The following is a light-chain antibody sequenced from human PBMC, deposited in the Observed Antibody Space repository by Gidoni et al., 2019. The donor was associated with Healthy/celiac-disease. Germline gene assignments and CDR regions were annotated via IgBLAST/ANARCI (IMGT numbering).Light chain of an antibody. J-gene: IGLJ3*02. CDR1: SRDVGGYNY. CDR2: DVS. V-gene: IGLV2-14*01. Sequence: QSALTKPASVSGAPGQSITILCTGTSRDVGGYNYVSWYQQHPGKAPKLMIYDVSNRPSGVSNRFSGSKSGNTASLTISGLQAEDEADYYCSSYTSSSTLVFGGGTKLTVL. CDR3: SSYTSSSTLV.